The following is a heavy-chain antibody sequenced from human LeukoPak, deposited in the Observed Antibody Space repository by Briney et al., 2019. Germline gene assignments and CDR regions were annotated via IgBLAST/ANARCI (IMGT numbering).Heavy chain of an antibody. V-gene: IGHV3-13*01. CDR1: GFTFSSYD. D-gene: IGHD5-24*01. J-gene: IGHJ6*02. CDR3: ARGGRWLPEYYYYGMDV. Sequence: GGSLRLSCAASGFTFSSYDMHWVRQATGKGLEWVSAIGTAGDTYYPGSVKGRFTISRENAKNSLYLQMNSLRAGDTAVYYCARGGRWLPEYYYYGMDVWGQGTTVTVSS. CDR2: IGTAGDT.